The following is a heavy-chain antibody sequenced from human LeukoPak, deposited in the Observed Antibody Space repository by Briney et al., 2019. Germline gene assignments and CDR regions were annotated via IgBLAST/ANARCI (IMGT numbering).Heavy chain of an antibody. V-gene: IGHV1-2*04. CDR1: GYTFTGYY. J-gene: IGHJ4*02. D-gene: IGHD6-19*01. Sequence: GASVKVSCKASGYTFTGYYMHWVRQAPGQGLEWMGWINPNSGGTNYAQKFQGWVTMTRDTSISTAYMELSSLRSEDTAVYYCAREKAVAFDYWGQGTLVTVSS. CDR3: AREKAVAFDY. CDR2: INPNSGGT.